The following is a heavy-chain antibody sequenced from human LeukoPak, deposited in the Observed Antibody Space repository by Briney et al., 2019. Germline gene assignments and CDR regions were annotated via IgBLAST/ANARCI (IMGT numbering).Heavy chain of an antibody. CDR2: IFYSGGA. CDR3: ARVYYSNSYDYWYFDL. D-gene: IGHD6-13*01. Sequence: SETLSLTCTVSGGSTRSYYWSWIRQPPGKGLEWIGYIFYSGGANYNPSLKSRVTISVDTSKNQFSLKLTSVTAADTAVYYCARVYYSNSYDYWYFDLWGRGTLVTVSS. J-gene: IGHJ2*01. V-gene: IGHV4-59*01. CDR1: GGSTRSYY.